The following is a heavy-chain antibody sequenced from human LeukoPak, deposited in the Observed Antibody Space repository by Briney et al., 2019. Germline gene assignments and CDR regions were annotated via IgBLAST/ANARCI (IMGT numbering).Heavy chain of an antibody. Sequence: PSETLSLTCAVSGGSISSSNWWSWVRQPPGKGLEWIGEINPSGSTNYNPSLKSRVNISVDTSKSQFSLKLSSVTAADTAVYYWARSPPPGATAYGVVDYWGQGTLVTVSS. CDR2: INPSGST. D-gene: IGHD3-16*01. CDR3: ARSPPPGATAYGVVDY. V-gene: IGHV4-4*02. CDR1: GGSISSSNW. J-gene: IGHJ4*02.